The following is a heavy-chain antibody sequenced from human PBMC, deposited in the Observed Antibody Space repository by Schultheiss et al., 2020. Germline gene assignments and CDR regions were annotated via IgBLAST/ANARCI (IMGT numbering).Heavy chain of an antibody. Sequence: SQTLSLTCTVSGGSISSSSYYWGWIRQPPGKGLEWIGSIYYSGSTYYNPSLKSRVTISVDTSKNQFSLKLSSVTAADTAVYYCATAYDYGDYGAFDIWGQGTMVTVSS. CDR2: IYYSGST. J-gene: IGHJ3*02. CDR3: ATAYDYGDYGAFDI. V-gene: IGHV4-39*07. CDR1: GGSISSSSYY. D-gene: IGHD4-17*01.